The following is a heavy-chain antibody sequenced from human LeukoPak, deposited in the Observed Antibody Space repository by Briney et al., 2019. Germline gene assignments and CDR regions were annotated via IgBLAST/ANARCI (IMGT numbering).Heavy chain of an antibody. V-gene: IGHV1-69*05. J-gene: IGHJ4*02. D-gene: IGHD1-1*01. Sequence: VASVKVSCKASGGTFSSYAISWVRQAPGQGLEWMGGIIPIFGTANYAQKFQGRVTITTDESTSTAYMELSSLRSEDTAVYYCGRGKNWNYWEYWGQGTLVTVSS. CDR2: IIPIFGTA. CDR1: GGTFSSYA. CDR3: GRGKNWNYWEY.